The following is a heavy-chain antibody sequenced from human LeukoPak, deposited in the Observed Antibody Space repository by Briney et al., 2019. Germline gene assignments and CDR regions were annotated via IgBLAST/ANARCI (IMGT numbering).Heavy chain of an antibody. J-gene: IGHJ6*03. V-gene: IGHV1-8*01. CDR2: MNPNSGNT. Sequence: ASVKVSCKASGYTFTSYDINWARQATGQGLEWMGWMNPNSGNTGYAQKFQGRVTMTRNTSISTAYMELSSLRSEDTAVYYCARYQYYAKYYYYYYYYMDVWGKGTTVTVSS. CDR1: GYTFTSYD. CDR3: ARYQYYAKYYYYYYYYMDV. D-gene: IGHD3-3*01.